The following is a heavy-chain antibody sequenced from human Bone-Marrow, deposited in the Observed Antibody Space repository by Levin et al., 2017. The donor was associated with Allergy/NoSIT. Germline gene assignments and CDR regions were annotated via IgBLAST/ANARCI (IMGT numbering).Heavy chain of an antibody. V-gene: IGHV3-66*01. Sequence: PGESLKISCAASGFTVSSNYMSWVRQAPGKGLEWVSVIYSGGSTYYADSVKGRFTISRDNSKNTLYLQMNSLRAEDTAVYYCASVGDYYDSSGYQLSHDYWGQGTLVTVSS. CDR3: ASVGDYYDSSGYQLSHDY. CDR1: GFTVSSNY. D-gene: IGHD3-22*01. CDR2: IYSGGST. J-gene: IGHJ4*02.